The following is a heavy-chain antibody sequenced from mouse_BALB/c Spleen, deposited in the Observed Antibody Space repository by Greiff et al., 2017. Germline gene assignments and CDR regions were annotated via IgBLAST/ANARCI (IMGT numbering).Heavy chain of an antibody. CDR2: ISYSGST. V-gene: IGHV3-8*02. CDR1: GDSITSGY. CDR3: ASSLRLRYWYFDV. D-gene: IGHD1-2*01. J-gene: IGHJ1*01. Sequence: EVQLQQSGPSLVKPSQTLSLTCSVTGDSITSGYWNWIRKFPGNKLEYMGYISYSGSTYYNPSLKSRISITRDTSKNQYYLQLNSVTTEDTATYYCASSLRLRYWYFDVWGAGTTVTVSS.